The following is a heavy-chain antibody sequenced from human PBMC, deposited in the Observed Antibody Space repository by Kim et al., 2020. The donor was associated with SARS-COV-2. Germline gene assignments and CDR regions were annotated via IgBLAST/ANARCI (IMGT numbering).Heavy chain of an antibody. J-gene: IGHJ6*02. CDR2: IIPIFGTA. V-gene: IGHV1-69*06. Sequence: SVKVSCKASGGTFSSYAISWVRQAPGQGLEWMGGIIPIFGTANYAQKFQGRVTITADKSTSTAYMELSSLRSEDTAVYYCARDFSGYSYLNTLYSMDVWGQGTTVTVSS. CDR3: ARDFSGYSYLNTLYSMDV. D-gene: IGHD5-18*01. CDR1: GGTFSSYA.